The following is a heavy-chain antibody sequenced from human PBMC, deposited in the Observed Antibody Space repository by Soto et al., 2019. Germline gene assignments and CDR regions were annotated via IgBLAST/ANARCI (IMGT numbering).Heavy chain of an antibody. Sequence: QVTLKESGPVLVKPTETLTLTCTVSGFSLSNARMGVSWIRQPPGKALEWLAHIFSNDEKSYSTSLKSRLTISKDTSKSQVVLTMTNMDPVDTATYYCARIQDSSGYYPYYYGMDVWGQGTTVTVSS. V-gene: IGHV2-26*01. D-gene: IGHD3-22*01. CDR3: ARIQDSSGYYPYYYGMDV. J-gene: IGHJ6*02. CDR2: IFSNDEK. CDR1: GFSLSNARMG.